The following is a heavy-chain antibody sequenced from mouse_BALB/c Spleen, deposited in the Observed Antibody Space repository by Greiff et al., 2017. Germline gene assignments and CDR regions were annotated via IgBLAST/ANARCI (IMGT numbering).Heavy chain of an antibody. D-gene: IGHD3-1*01. Sequence: VQLKESGGGLVKPGGSLKLSCAASGFTFSSYTMSWVRQTPEKRLEWVATISSGGSYTYYPDSVKGRFTISRDNAKNTLYLQMSSLKSEDTAMYYCTRDRAARAPFAYWGEGTLVTVSA. CDR3: TRDRAARAPFAY. V-gene: IGHV5-6-4*01. CDR2: ISSGGSYT. CDR1: GFTFSSYT. J-gene: IGHJ3*01.